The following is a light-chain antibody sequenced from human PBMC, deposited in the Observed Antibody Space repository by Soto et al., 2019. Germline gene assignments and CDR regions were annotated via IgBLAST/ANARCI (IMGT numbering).Light chain of an antibody. Sequence: EIVMTQSPATLSLSPGERAALSCRASQSINSELAWYQQKPGQPPRLLIYGSPTRATGVPARFTGSESGSEFNLTTCGLQSEDFALYYCLEGHYWPLSVGRGTRLE. CDR1: QSINSE. J-gene: IGKJ2*01. CDR3: LEGHYWPLS. CDR2: GSP. V-gene: IGKV3-15*01.